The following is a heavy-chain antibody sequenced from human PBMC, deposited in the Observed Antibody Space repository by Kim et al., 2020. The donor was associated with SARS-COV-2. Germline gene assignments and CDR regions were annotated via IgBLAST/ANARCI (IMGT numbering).Heavy chain of an antibody. D-gene: IGHD1-26*01. V-gene: IGHV3-73*01. Sequence: GGSLRLSCAASGLSFTDYAMHWVRQASGKGLEWVGRIRSKANSYATAYGVSGTGRFSISRDDATNTAYLQMNSLKTADADVYYCARGSSYSDSYWDGPDVWGQGTRVTVSS. J-gene: IGHJ3*01. CDR3: ARGSSYSDSYWDGPDV. CDR2: IRSKANSYAT. CDR1: GLSFTDYA.